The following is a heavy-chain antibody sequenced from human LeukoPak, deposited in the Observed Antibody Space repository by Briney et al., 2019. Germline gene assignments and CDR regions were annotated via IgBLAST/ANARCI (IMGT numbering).Heavy chain of an antibody. V-gene: IGHV1-2*06. CDR3: ARVDTRSSSSSLLGY. D-gene: IGHD6-6*01. Sequence: EASVKVSCKASGYTFTGYYMHWVRQAPGQGLEWMGRINPNSGGTNYAQKFQGRVTMTRDTSISTAYMELSRLRSDDTAVYYCARVDTRSSSSSLLGYWGQGTLVTVSS. CDR2: INPNSGGT. J-gene: IGHJ4*02. CDR1: GYTFTGYY.